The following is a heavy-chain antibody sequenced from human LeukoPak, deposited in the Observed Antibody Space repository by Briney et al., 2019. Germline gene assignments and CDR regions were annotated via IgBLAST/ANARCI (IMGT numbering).Heavy chain of an antibody. CDR2: VNPNSGGT. V-gene: IGHV1-2*02. J-gene: IGHJ4*02. Sequence: ASVKLSCKASGYTFTDYYMRWVRQAPGQGPEWLGWVNPNSGGTYYAQKFQGRVTVTRDTSISAAYMELSGLRSDDPAVYYCVRSPYHSNPHFDYWGQGTLVTVSS. CDR3: VRSPYHSNPHFDY. D-gene: IGHD6-13*01. CDR1: GYTFTDYY.